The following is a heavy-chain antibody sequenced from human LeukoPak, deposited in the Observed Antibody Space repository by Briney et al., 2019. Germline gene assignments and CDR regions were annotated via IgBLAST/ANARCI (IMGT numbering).Heavy chain of an antibody. CDR2: IWYDGSNK. J-gene: IGHJ6*02. CDR1: GFTFSSYG. V-gene: IGHV3-33*01. CDR3: AGDYGEYYYGMDV. Sequence: GGSLRLSCAASGFTFSSYGMHWVRQAPGKGLEWVAVIWYDGSNKCYADSVKGRFTISRDNSKNTLYLQMNSLRAEDTAVYYCAGDYGEYYYGMDVWGQGTTVTVSS. D-gene: IGHD4-17*01.